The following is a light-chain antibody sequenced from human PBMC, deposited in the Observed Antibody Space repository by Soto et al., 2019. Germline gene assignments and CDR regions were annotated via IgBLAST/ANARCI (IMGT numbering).Light chain of an antibody. J-gene: IGLJ2*01. Sequence: QSVLTQPPSVSAAPGQKVTISCSGSSSNIGSSVSWYQQLPGTAPKLLIYENYERPSGIPDRFSGSKSGTSATLGITGLQTGDEADYYCGAWDGSLTGGVFGGGTQLTVL. CDR3: GAWDGSLTGGV. V-gene: IGLV1-51*02. CDR1: SSNIGSS. CDR2: ENY.